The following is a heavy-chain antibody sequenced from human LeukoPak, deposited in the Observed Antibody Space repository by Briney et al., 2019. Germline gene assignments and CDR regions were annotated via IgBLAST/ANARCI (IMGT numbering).Heavy chain of an antibody. J-gene: IGHJ4*02. D-gene: IGHD1-26*01. V-gene: IGHV1-69*06. Sequence: SVKVSCKASGGSFSSYAISWLRQATGQGLEWMGGIIPIFGTANYAQKFQGRVTITADKSTSTAYMELSSLRSEDTAVYYCARANVGATVDFDYWGQGTLVTVSS. CDR1: GGSFSSYA. CDR3: ARANVGATVDFDY. CDR2: IIPIFGTA.